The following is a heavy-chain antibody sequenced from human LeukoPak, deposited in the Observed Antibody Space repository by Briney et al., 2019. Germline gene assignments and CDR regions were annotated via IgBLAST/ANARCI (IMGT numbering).Heavy chain of an antibody. CDR1: GFTFSSYG. J-gene: IGHJ4*02. CDR3: AMGIEAYYFDY. CDR2: ISYDGSNE. V-gene: IGHV3-30*03. Sequence: GGSLRLSCAASGFTFSSYGMHWVRQAPGKGLEWVAVISYDGSNEYYADSVKGRFTISRDNSKNTLYLQMNSLRAEDTAVYYCAMGIEAYYFDYWGQGTLVTVSS. D-gene: IGHD7-27*01.